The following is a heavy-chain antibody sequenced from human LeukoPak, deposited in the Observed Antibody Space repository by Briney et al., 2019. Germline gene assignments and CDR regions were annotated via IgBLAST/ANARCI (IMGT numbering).Heavy chain of an antibody. V-gene: IGHV3-74*01. Sequence: GGSLRLSCAVSGFPFSDYWMHWVRQAPGKGLVWVSRVNRDGSSTSYADSVKGRFTISRDNAKNTLSLQMNSLRAEDTAIYYCARDRSISAAGDTYWGQGTLVTVSS. CDR2: VNRDGSST. D-gene: IGHD6-13*01. CDR1: GFPFSDYW. CDR3: ARDRSISAAGDTY. J-gene: IGHJ4*02.